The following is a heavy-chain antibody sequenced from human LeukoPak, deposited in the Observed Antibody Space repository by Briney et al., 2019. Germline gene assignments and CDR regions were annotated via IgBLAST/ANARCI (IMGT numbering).Heavy chain of an antibody. D-gene: IGHD3-9*01. V-gene: IGHV3-21*01. CDR1: GFTFSDYS. J-gene: IGHJ4*02. CDR3: ARGGRSAYFDWSPDY. CDR2: ISSSSSYI. Sequence: GGSLRLSCAASGFTFSDYSMNWVRQAPGKGLEWVSSISSSSSYIFYADSVKGRFTISRDNARNSLYLQMNSLRAEDTAVYYCARGGRSAYFDWSPDYWGQGTLVTVSS.